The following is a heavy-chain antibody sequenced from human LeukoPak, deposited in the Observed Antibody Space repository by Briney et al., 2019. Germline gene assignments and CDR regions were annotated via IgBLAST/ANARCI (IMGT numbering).Heavy chain of an antibody. D-gene: IGHD5-12*01. CDR3: ARDGGPLIVATVYFDY. V-gene: IGHV1-46*01. CDR1: GYTFTSYY. CDR2: INPSGGST. Sequence: ASVKVSCKASGYTFTSYYMHWVRQAPGHGLEWMGIINPSGGSTSYAQKFQGRVTMTRDTSTSTVYMELSSLRSEDTAVYYCARDGGPLIVATVYFDYWGQGTLVTVSS. J-gene: IGHJ4*02.